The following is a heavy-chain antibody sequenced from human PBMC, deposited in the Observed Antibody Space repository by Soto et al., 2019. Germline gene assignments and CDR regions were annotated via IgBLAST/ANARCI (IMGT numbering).Heavy chain of an antibody. CDR2: IYSGGDT. CDR3: AKATPAKFDY. V-gene: IGHV3-66*01. CDR1: GFTVSSKY. J-gene: IGHJ4*02. Sequence: EVQLVESGGGLVQPGGSLRLSCAASGFTVSSKYMTWVRQAPGKGLEWVSVIYSGGDTYYADSVKGRFTISRDNSQNTPLLQMNSLRAEDTAVYYCAKATPAKFDYWGQGYLVTVSS. D-gene: IGHD2-2*01.